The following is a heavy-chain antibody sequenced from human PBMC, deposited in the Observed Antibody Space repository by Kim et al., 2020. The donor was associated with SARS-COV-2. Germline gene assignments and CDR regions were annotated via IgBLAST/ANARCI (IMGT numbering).Heavy chain of an antibody. Sequence: SETLSLTCTVSGGSISSGGYYWSWIRQHPGKGLEWIGYIYYSGSTYYNPSLKSRVIISVDTSKNQFSLKLSSVTAADTAVYYCARDYGGNSNYFDYWGQGTLVTVSS. J-gene: IGHJ4*02. CDR1: GGSISSGGYY. V-gene: IGHV4-31*03. CDR2: IYYSGST. D-gene: IGHD2-21*02. CDR3: ARDYGGNSNYFDY.